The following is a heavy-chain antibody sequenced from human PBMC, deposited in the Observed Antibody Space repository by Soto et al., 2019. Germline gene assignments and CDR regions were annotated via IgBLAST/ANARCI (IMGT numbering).Heavy chain of an antibody. D-gene: IGHD3-16*01. CDR2: ISYNGRNK. CDR3: ARQAKIGDRSQFYFDS. Sequence: QVQLVESGGDVVQPGRSLRLSRAASGFTFSFYAMHWVRQAPGKGLEWVAVISYNGRNKHYVDSVKGRFTISRDNSQDTLYLQMDSLRPDDTAVYYCARQAKIGDRSQFYFDSWGQGTLVTVSS. CDR1: GFTFSFYA. J-gene: IGHJ4*02. V-gene: IGHV3-30*04.